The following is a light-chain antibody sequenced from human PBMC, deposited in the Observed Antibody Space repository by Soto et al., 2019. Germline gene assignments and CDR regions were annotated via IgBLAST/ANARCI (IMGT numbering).Light chain of an antibody. V-gene: IGKV3-20*01. CDR2: GAS. CDR3: QQYGSSP. CDR1: QSISSW. J-gene: IGKJ1*01. Sequence: TQSPSTLSASVGDRVTIICRASQSISSWLAWYQQKPGQAPRLLIYGASSRATGIPDRFSGSGSGTDFTLTISRLEPEDFAVYYCQQYGSSPFGQGTKVDNK.